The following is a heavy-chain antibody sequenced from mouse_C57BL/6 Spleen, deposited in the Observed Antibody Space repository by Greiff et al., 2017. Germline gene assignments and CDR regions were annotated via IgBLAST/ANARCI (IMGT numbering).Heavy chain of an antibody. V-gene: IGHV1-74*01. Sequence: QVHVKQSGAELVKPGASVKVSCKASGYTFTSYWMHWVKQRPGQGLEWIGRIHPSDSDTNYNQKFKGKATLTVDKSSSTAYMQLSSLTSEGCAVYYCARNYGSSSAWFAYWGQGTLVTVSA. CDR1: GYTFTSYW. D-gene: IGHD1-1*01. CDR3: ARNYGSSSAWFAY. J-gene: IGHJ3*01. CDR2: IHPSDSDT.